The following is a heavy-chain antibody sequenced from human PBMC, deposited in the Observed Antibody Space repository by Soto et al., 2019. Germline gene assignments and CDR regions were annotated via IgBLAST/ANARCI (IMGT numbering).Heavy chain of an antibody. CDR3: TTDGTMRVVTKDWSDAFDI. CDR2: IKSKTDGGTT. D-gene: IGHD3-22*01. CDR1: GFTFSNAW. J-gene: IGHJ3*02. Sequence: EVQLVESGGGLVKPGGSLRLSCAASGFTFSNAWMNWVRQAPGKGLEWVGRIKSKTDGGTTDYAAPVKGRFTISRDDSKHTLYLQMNRRNTEDTAVYYCTTDGTMRVVTKDWSDAFDIWGQGTMVTVSS. V-gene: IGHV3-15*07.